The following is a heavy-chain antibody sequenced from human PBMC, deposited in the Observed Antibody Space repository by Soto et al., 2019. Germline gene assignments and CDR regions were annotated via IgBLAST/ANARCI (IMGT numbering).Heavy chain of an antibody. CDR2: IIPILGIA. J-gene: IGHJ4*02. D-gene: IGHD1-26*01. CDR1: GYTFTRSG. CDR3: ARFPQTAIVGAAYFDY. V-gene: IGHV1-69*04. Sequence: ASVKVSCKASGYTFTRSGISWVRQAPGQGLEWMGRIIPILGIANYAQKFQGRVTITADKSTSTAYMELSSLRSEDTAVYYCARFPQTAIVGAAYFDYWGQGTLVTVSS.